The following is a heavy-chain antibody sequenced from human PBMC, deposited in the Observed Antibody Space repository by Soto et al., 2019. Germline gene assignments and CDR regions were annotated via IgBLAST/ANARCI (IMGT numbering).Heavy chain of an antibody. V-gene: IGHV4-59*11. CDR3: TVGGAGHPFDF. D-gene: IGHD3-16*01. CDR1: GVSITSHY. J-gene: IGHJ4*02. CDR2: IHYSGST. Sequence: QVQLQESGPGLVKPWETLSLTCTVSGVSITSHYWTWIRQPPGKGLEWIGNIHYSGSTNYSPSLKGRVIISVDTSVNQSSLKLSSVATADTAVYYCTVGGAGHPFDFWGQGTLVTVSS.